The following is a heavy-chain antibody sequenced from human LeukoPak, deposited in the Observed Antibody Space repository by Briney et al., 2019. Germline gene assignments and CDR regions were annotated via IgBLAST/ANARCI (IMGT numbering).Heavy chain of an antibody. CDR1: GFSLSTSGMC. D-gene: IGHD6-19*01. CDR3: ARIYRYSSGWYDFDY. Sequence: SGPALVKPTQTLTLTCTFSGFSLSTSGMCVSWIRQPPGKALERLALIDWDDDKYYSTSLKTRLTISKDTSKNQVVLTMTNMDPVDTATYYCARIYRYSSGWYDFDYWGQGTLVTVSS. CDR2: IDWDDDK. V-gene: IGHV2-70*01. J-gene: IGHJ4*02.